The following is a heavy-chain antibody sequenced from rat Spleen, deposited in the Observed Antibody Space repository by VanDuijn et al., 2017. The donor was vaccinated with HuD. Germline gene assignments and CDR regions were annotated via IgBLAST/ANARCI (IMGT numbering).Heavy chain of an antibody. Sequence: EVQLVESGGGLVQPGRSLKLSCAASGFTFSDYNMAWVRQAPKKGLEWVASISPSGGSTYYRDSVKGRFTISRDNAKSTLYLQMDSLRSEDTATYYCATGSEGYFDYWGQGVMVTVSS. J-gene: IGHJ2*01. CDR3: ATGSEGYFDY. CDR1: GFTFSDYN. V-gene: IGHV5S23*01. D-gene: IGHD5-1*01. CDR2: ISPSGGST.